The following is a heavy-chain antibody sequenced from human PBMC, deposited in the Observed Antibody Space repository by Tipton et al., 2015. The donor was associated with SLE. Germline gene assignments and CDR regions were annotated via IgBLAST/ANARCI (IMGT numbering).Heavy chain of an antibody. CDR2: IYSGGSS. D-gene: IGHD6-6*01. J-gene: IGHJ4*02. Sequence: SLRLSCSASGFSIDNYALTWFRQAPGKGLEWVSVIYSGGSSNYADSVKGRFTISRDNSKNTLYLQMNSLRAEDTAVYYCSSSLIDFFDYWGQGTLVTVSS. V-gene: IGHV3-66*01. CDR1: GFSIDNYA. CDR3: SSSLIDFFDY.